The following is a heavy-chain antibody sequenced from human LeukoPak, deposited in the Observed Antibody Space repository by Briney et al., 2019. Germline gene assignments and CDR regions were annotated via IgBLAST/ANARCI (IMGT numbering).Heavy chain of an antibody. CDR2: ISYDGSNK. V-gene: IGHV3-30*18. CDR1: GFTFSSYG. Sequence: GGSLRLSCAASGFTFSSYGMHWVRQAPGKGLEWVAVISYDGSNKYYADSVKGRFTISRDNSKNTLYLQMNSLRAEDTAVYYCAKGLGVVVSPYFDYWGQGTLVTVSS. D-gene: IGHD2-15*01. CDR3: AKGLGVVVSPYFDY. J-gene: IGHJ4*02.